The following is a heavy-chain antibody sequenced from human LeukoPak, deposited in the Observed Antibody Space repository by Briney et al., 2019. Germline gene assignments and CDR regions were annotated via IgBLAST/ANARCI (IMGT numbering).Heavy chain of an antibody. CDR1: GYTFTGYY. Sequence: ASVKVSCKASGYTFTGYYIHWVRQAPGQGLEWMGWINPKSGGTDYVQKFQGRVTMTRDTSISTAYMELSGLRSDDTAVYYCARVGTIFGVVTYASDIWGQGTMVTVSS. CDR2: INPKSGGT. J-gene: IGHJ3*02. CDR3: ARVGTIFGVVTYASDI. D-gene: IGHD3-3*01. V-gene: IGHV1-2*02.